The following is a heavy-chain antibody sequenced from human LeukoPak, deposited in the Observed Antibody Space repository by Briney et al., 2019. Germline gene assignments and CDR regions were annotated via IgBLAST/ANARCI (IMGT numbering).Heavy chain of an antibody. D-gene: IGHD5-12*01. Sequence: ASVKVSCKASGGTFSSYAISWVRQAPGQGLEWVGGIIPIFGTANYAQKFQGRVTITADESTSTAYMELSSLRSEDTAVYYCATGGYSGYEAYDAFDIWGQGTMVTVSS. V-gene: IGHV1-69*13. J-gene: IGHJ3*02. CDR1: GGTFSSYA. CDR2: IIPIFGTA. CDR3: ATGGYSGYEAYDAFDI.